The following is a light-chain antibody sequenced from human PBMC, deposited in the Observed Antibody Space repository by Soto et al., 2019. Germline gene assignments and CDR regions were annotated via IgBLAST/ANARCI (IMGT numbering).Light chain of an antibody. CDR2: DSS. CDR1: QSISNY. CDR3: QQSYYAPRT. Sequence: DIQMTQSPSSLSASVGDRVTITCRASQSISNYLSWYQQKPGKAPKLLIYDSSTLRSGVPSRFSGSGSGTDFTLTISSLQPEDFATYYCQQSYYAPRTFGQGTKLEIE. J-gene: IGKJ2*01. V-gene: IGKV1-39*01.